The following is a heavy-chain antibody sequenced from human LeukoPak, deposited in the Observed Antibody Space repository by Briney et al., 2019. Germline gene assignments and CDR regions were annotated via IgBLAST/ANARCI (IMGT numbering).Heavy chain of an antibody. Sequence: GGSLRLSCAASGFTFSNYNMNWVRQPPGKGLQWVSYISSSSGYIYYADSVKGRFTISRDNAKNSLYLQMNSLRAEDTAVYYCARYSGSYQFDYWGQGTLVTVSS. CDR2: ISSSSGYI. D-gene: IGHD1-26*01. J-gene: IGHJ4*02. V-gene: IGHV3-21*05. CDR3: ARYSGSYQFDY. CDR1: GFTFSNYN.